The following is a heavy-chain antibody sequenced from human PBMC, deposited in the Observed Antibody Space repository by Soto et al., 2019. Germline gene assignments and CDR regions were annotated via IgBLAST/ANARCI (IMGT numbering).Heavy chain of an antibody. Sequence: QVQLVQSGAEVKKPGASVMVSCKTSGYIFTSYGVSWVRQAPGQGLEWMGWITAYNGNTNYAQKFQGRVTMITDTSTTTAYMELKSLRSDDTAVYYCARGGVGATSGWFDPRGQGTLVTVSS. CDR1: GYIFTSYG. D-gene: IGHD1-26*01. CDR2: ITAYNGNT. J-gene: IGHJ5*02. V-gene: IGHV1-18*01. CDR3: ARGGVGATSGWFDP.